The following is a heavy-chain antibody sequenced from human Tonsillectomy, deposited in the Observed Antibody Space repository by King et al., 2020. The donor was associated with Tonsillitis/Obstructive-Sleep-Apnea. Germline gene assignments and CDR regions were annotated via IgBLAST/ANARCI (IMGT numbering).Heavy chain of an antibody. V-gene: IGHV1-3*01. CDR3: ARDRGCSSGWCDAFDI. D-gene: IGHD6-19*01. J-gene: IGHJ3*02. CDR1: GYTFTSYA. Sequence: QLVQSGAEVKKPGASVKVSCKASGYTFTSYAMHWVRQAPGQRLEWMGWINAGNGNTKYSQKFQGRVTITRDTSASTAYMELSSLRSEDTAVYYCARDRGCSSGWCDAFDIWGQGTMVTVSS. CDR2: INAGNGNT.